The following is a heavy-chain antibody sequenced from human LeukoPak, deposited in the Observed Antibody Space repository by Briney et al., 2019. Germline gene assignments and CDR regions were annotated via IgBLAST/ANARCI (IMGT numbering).Heavy chain of an antibody. J-gene: IGHJ6*04. Sequence: SETLSLTCAVYGGSFSGYYWSWIRQPPGKGLEWIGEINHSGSTNYNPSLKSRVTISVDTSKNQFSLKLSSVTAADTAVYYCARGDIGGYHVWGKGTTVTVSS. D-gene: IGHD6-25*01. V-gene: IGHV4-34*01. CDR2: INHSGST. CDR3: ARGDIGGYHV. CDR1: GGSFSGYY.